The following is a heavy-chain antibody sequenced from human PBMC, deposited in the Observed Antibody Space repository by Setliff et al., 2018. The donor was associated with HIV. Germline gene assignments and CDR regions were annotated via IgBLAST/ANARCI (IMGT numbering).Heavy chain of an antibody. D-gene: IGHD2-15*01. CDR1: GGSISSGDYY. CDR2: IYYSGST. J-gene: IGHJ4*02. Sequence: SETLSLTCTVSGGSISSGDYYWSWIRQPPGKGLEWIGYIYYSGSTNYNPSLKSRVTISVDTSKNQFSLKLSSVTAADTAVYYCARGAYCSGGGCYATLYYFDYWGQGTLVTVSS. CDR3: ARGAYCSGGGCYATLYYFDY. V-gene: IGHV4-61*08.